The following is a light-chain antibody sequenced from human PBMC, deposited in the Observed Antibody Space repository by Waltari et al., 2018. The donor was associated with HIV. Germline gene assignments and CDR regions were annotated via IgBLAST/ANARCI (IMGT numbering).Light chain of an antibody. J-gene: IGLJ2*01. CDR3: QVWDSSTVV. V-gene: IGLV3-9*01. CDR2: RDT. Sequence: SYELPQSLSVSVAVGQTARITCGGYHIENRNVYWYQQQPGQAPLLVIYRDTNRPSGIPERFSGSNSGNTATLTISRAQAGDEADYYCQVWDSSTVVFGGGTQLTVL. CDR1: HIENRN.